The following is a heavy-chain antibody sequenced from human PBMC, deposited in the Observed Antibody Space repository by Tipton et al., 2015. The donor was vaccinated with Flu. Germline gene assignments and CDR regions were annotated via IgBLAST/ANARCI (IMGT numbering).Heavy chain of an antibody. CDR1: GGSVNSYF. CDR3: ARLSYYDVDLKNFYFDY. D-gene: IGHD3-10*02. Sequence: GLVKPSETLSLTCTVSGGSVNSYFWSWIRQPPGMGLEWIGSIYPSGTTYYNPSLKSRVTISVDTSKSQFSLKLRSVTAADTAVYYCARLSYYDVDLKNFYFDYWGQGALVTVSS. CDR2: IYPSGTT. V-gene: IGHV4-4*08. J-gene: IGHJ4*02.